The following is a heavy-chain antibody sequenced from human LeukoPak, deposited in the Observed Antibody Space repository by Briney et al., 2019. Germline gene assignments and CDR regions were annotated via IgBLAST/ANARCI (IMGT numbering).Heavy chain of an antibody. V-gene: IGHV3-43*02. Sequence: GGSLRVSCAASGFTFDDYAMHWVRQAPGKGLEWVSLISGDGGSTYYADSVKGRFTISRDNSKNSLYLQMNSLRTEDTALYYCAKDWQYYYDSSGYLQHWGQGTLVTVSS. CDR1: GFTFDDYA. J-gene: IGHJ1*01. CDR3: AKDWQYYYDSSGYLQH. D-gene: IGHD3-22*01. CDR2: ISGDGGST.